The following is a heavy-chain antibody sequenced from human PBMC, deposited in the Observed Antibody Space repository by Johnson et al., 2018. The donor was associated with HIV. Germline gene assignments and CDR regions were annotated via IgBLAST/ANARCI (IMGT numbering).Heavy chain of an antibody. D-gene: IGHD4-17*01. CDR3: ARDAVTPI. Sequence: EKLVESGGGLVQPGGSLRLSCAASGFTFSSYAMHWVRQAPGKGLEYVSAISSNGGSTYYANSVKGRFTISRDNSKNTLYLQMGSLRAEDMAVYYCARDAVTPIWGQGTMVTVSS. J-gene: IGHJ3*02. CDR1: GFTFSSYA. CDR2: ISSNGGST. V-gene: IGHV3-64*01.